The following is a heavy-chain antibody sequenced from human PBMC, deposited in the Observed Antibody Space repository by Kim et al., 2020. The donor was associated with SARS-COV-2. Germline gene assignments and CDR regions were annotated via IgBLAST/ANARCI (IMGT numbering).Heavy chain of an antibody. J-gene: IGHJ6*01. CDR3: ASACFHSSSSRSYYAMDV. Sequence: GGSLRLSRAASGFTFSSYWMHWVRQAPGKGLVWVSRINGDGSNTSYADSVKARFTISRDNAKNTLYLQMNSLRAEDTALYYCASACFHSSSSRSYYAMDV. D-gene: IGHD6-6*01. CDR1: GFTFSSYW. V-gene: IGHV3-74*01. CDR2: INGDGSNT.